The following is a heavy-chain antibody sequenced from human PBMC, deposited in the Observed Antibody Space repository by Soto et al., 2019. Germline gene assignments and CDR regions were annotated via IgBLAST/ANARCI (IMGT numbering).Heavy chain of an antibody. J-gene: IGHJ6*02. D-gene: IGHD2-21*01. CDR1: GGTLSTNA. V-gene: IGHV1-69*06. Sequence: QVQLVQSGAEVKKPGSSVKVSCKASGGTLSTNAISWLGRAPGQGLGGMGAIIPMFGSPKYAQKFQGRVTITADNPTSTIYMEMISLTSADTAVYYCARGGFVAGLYNAMDAWGQGTAVAVSS. CDR2: IIPMFGSP. CDR3: ARGGFVAGLYNAMDA.